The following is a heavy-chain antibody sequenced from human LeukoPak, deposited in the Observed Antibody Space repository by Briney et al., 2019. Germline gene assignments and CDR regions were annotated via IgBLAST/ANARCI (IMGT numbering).Heavy chain of an antibody. Sequence: GGSLRLSCAASGFTFSSYWMHWVRQAPGKGLVWVSRINSDGSSTSYADSVKGRFTISRDNAKNTLYLRMNSLRAEDTAVYYCARGVTNFGVVIKFYNWFDPWGQGTLVTVSS. J-gene: IGHJ5*02. CDR2: INSDGSST. CDR1: GFTFSSYW. V-gene: IGHV3-74*01. D-gene: IGHD3-3*01. CDR3: ARGVTNFGVVIKFYNWFDP.